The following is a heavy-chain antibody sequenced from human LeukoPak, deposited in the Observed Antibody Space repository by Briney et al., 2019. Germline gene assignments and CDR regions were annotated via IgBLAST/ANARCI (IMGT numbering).Heavy chain of an antibody. J-gene: IGHJ4*02. CDR3: ARAYSGSYIRY. D-gene: IGHD1-26*01. CDR1: GGSFSGYY. V-gene: IGHV4-34*01. CDR2: INHSGST. Sequence: PSETLPLTCAVYGGSFSGYYWSWIRQPPGKGLEWIGEINHSGSTNYNPSLKSRVTISVDTSKNQFSLKLSSVTAADTAVYYCARAYSGSYIRYWGQGTLVTVSS.